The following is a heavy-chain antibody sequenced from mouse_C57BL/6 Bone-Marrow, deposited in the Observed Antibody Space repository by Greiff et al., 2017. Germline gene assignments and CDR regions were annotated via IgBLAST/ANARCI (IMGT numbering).Heavy chain of an antibody. CDR2: ISSGGSYT. V-gene: IGHV5-6*01. CDR3: ERQGGYYGMDY. CDR1: GFTFSSYG. Sequence: EVKLMESGGDLVKPGGSLKLSCAASGFTFSSYGMSWVRQTPDKRLEWVATISSGGSYTYYPDSVKGRFTISRDNAKNTLYLQMSSLKSEDTAMYYCERQGGYYGMDYWGQGTSVTVSS. D-gene: IGHD1-1*01. J-gene: IGHJ4*01.